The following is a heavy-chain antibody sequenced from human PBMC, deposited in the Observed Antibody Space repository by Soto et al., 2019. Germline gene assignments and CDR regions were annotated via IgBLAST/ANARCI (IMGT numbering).Heavy chain of an antibody. D-gene: IGHD6-13*01. V-gene: IGHV5-51*01. CDR1: GYTFSNFW. CDR3: ARSPRSSPYFDY. Sequence: PXDSLTISLQCSGYTFSNFWIALVRQLPGKGLEWMGIIYPGDYETRYSPSFHGKVTISADRSIGTAYLQWSSLEASDSAFCFCARSPRSSPYFDYWGQGALVTVSS. J-gene: IGHJ4*02. CDR2: IYPGDYET.